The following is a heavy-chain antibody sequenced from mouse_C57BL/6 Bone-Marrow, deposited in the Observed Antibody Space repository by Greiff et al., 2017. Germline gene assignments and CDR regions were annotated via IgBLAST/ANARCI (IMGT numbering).Heavy chain of an antibody. Sequence: VQLQQPGAELVKPGASVKMSCKASGYTFTSYWITWVKQRPGQGLEWIGDIYPGSGSTNYNEKFKSKATLTVDKSSSTAYMQLSRLTSEDSAVYYCARGYYDYPFFDYWGQGTTLTVSS. D-gene: IGHD2-4*01. CDR2: IYPGSGST. V-gene: IGHV1-55*01. CDR3: ARGYYDYPFFDY. CDR1: GYTFTSYW. J-gene: IGHJ2*01.